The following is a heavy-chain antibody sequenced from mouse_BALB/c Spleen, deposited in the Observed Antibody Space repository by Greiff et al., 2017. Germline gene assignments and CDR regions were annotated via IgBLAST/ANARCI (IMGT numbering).Heavy chain of an antibody. CDR2: ISDGGSYT. Sequence: DVKLVESGGCLVKPGGSLKLSCAASGFTFSDYYMYWVRQTPEKRLEWVATISDGGSYTYYPDSVKGRFTISRDNAKNILYLQMSSLKSEDTAMYYGARDGDYDRYYWGQGTSVTVSS. CDR3: ARDGDYDRYY. V-gene: IGHV5-4*02. CDR1: GFTFSDYY. J-gene: IGHJ4*01. D-gene: IGHD2-14*01.